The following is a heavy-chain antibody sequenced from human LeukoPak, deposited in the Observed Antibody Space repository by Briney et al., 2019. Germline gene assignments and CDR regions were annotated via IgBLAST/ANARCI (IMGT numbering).Heavy chain of an antibody. CDR1: GFTFSSYE. J-gene: IGHJ5*02. CDR2: ISSSGSTI. Sequence: GGSLRLSCAASGFTFSSYEMNWVRQAPGKGLEWVSYISSSGSTIYYADSVKGRFTISRDNAKNSLYLQMNSLRAEDTAVYYCARGSSVYCSSTSCYDGFSSWFDPWGQGTLVTVSP. V-gene: IGHV3-48*03. CDR3: ARGSSVYCSSTSCYDGFSSWFDP. D-gene: IGHD2-2*01.